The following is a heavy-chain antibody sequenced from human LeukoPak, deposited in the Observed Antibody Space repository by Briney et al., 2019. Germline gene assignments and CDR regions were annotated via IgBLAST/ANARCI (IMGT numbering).Heavy chain of an antibody. J-gene: IGHJ4*02. CDR1: GFTFSNAW. CDR2: LKSKIDGGTT. Sequence: GGSLRLSCAASGFTFSNAWMSWVRQAPGKGLEWVGRLKSKIDGGTTDYAAPVKGRFTISIDDSKNTLYLQMNSLKIEDTAVYSCTTDLCSSISCYRGPFDYWGQGTLVTVSS. CDR3: TTDLCSSISCYRGPFDY. D-gene: IGHD2-2*02. V-gene: IGHV3-15*01.